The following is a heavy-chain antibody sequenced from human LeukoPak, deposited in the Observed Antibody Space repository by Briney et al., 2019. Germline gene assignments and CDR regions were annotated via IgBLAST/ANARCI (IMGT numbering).Heavy chain of an antibody. CDR1: GGSISSYY. V-gene: IGHV4-4*09. CDR3: ARHFEYYDSSGLDAFDI. J-gene: IGHJ3*02. CDR2: IYTSGST. Sequence: PSETLSLTCTVSGGSISSYYWSWIRQPPGKGLEWIGYIYTSGSTNYNPPLKSRVTISVDTSKNQFSLKLSSVTAADTAVYYCARHFEYYDSSGLDAFDIWGQGTMVTVSS. D-gene: IGHD3-22*01.